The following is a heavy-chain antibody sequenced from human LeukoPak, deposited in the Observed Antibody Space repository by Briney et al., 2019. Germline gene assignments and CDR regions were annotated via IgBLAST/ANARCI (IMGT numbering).Heavy chain of an antibody. D-gene: IGHD3-16*01. J-gene: IGHJ5*02. CDR1: GGTFSSYA. Sequence: ASVKVSCKASGGTFSSYAISWVRQAPGQGLEWMGRILPIFGTANYAQKLQGRVTITTDEATSTAHMEPSSLRSEATAVYYCARGVWGSAAGQFDPWGQGTLVTVSS. V-gene: IGHV1-69*05. CDR3: ARGVWGSAAGQFDP. CDR2: ILPIFGTA.